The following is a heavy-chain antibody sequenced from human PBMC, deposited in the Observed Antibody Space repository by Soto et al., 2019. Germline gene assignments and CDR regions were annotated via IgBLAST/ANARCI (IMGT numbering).Heavy chain of an antibody. CDR1: DDSLSSTSYY. V-gene: IGHV4-61*01. CDR2: VHFSGSI. Sequence: QVQLQESGPGLVKPSETLSLICSVSDDSLSSTSYYWPWIRQPPGKGLEWIGFVHFSGSIHYNASLKSRATISVDTSRKQISLKMTSLTAADTAVYFCGRGGDAHKMGRHWGQGTLVTVSS. CDR3: GRGGDAHKMGRH. D-gene: IGHD2-2*01. J-gene: IGHJ1*01.